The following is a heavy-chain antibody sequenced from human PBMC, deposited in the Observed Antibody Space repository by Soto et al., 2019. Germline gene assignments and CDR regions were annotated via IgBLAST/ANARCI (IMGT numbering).Heavy chain of an antibody. J-gene: IGHJ4*02. D-gene: IGHD6-13*01. CDR1: GGSISSYY. CDR3: ARPDSSSWAAPFGS. V-gene: IGHV4-59*05. CDR2: SSYTGNT. Sequence: SETLSLTCTVSGGSISSYYWSWIRQPPGKGLQWIGSSSYTGNTYFNPSLRSRVTISVDTSNNQFSLRLTSVTASDTAVYYCARPDSSSWAAPFGSWGQGTLVTVSS.